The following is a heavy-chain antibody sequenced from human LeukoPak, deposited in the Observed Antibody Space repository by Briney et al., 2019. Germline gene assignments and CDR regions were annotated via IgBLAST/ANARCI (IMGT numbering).Heavy chain of an antibody. CDR3: ARANYLGYAFWSGYYTGWFDP. CDR1: GGSISSGSYYY. Sequence: PSETLSLTCTVSGGSISSGSYYYWSWIRHPAGKGLEWIGRIYSSGTTNYNPSLKSRVTISVDTSKNQFSLRLSSVTAADTAMYYCARANYLGYAFWSGYYTGWFDPWGREPWSPSPQ. CDR2: IYSSGTT. J-gene: IGHJ5*02. V-gene: IGHV4-61*02. D-gene: IGHD3-3*01.